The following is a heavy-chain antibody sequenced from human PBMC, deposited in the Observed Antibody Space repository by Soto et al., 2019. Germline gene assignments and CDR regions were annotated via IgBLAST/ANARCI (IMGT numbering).Heavy chain of an antibody. J-gene: IGHJ4*02. V-gene: IGHV3-23*04. CDR2: ISDGDGDT. Sequence: EVQLVESGGGLIQPGGSLRLSCAAAGFTFSNYAMTWVRQAPGKGLEWVSDISDGDGDTHYADSVKGRFTISRDNSKNTLYLQMSSLRAEDAAVYYCAKGRTYFDFWGQGTLVTVSS. CDR1: GFTFSNYA. CDR3: AKGRTYFDF.